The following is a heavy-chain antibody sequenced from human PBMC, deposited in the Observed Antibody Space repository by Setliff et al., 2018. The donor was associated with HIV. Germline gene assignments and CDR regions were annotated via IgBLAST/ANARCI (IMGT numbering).Heavy chain of an antibody. CDR1: GYTFTNYG. D-gene: IGHD3-3*01. Sequence: ASVKVSCKASGYTFTNYGISWVRQAPGQGLEWMGWISVYNGNTNYAQNLQGKVTMTTDRSTTTAYMELRSLRSEDTAVYYCARLRVLQLLEWSNNYYYGLDVWGQGTTVTVSS. CDR2: ISVYNGNT. J-gene: IGHJ6*02. CDR3: ARLRVLQLLEWSNNYYYGLDV. V-gene: IGHV1-18*01.